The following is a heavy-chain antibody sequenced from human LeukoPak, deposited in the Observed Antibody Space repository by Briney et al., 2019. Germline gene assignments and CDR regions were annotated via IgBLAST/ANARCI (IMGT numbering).Heavy chain of an antibody. V-gene: IGHV3-33*01. CDR3: ARVFCTGGSCYGPFDY. CDR1: GFTFSSSG. J-gene: IGHJ4*02. CDR2: IWSDGSKE. Sequence: GRSLRLSCAASGFTFSSSGMHWVRQAPGKGLEWVAVIWSDGSKEYYADSVKGRFSISRDNSRDTVYVQMNSLRAEDTAIYYCARVFCTGGSCYGPFDYWGQGTLVTVSS. D-gene: IGHD2-15*01.